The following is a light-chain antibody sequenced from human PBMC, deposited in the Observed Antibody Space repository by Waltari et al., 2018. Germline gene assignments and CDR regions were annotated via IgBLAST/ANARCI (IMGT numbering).Light chain of an antibody. J-gene: IGKJ2*01. Sequence: EIVMTQSPATLSVSPGERATLSCRASQSVSSNLAWYQQKPGQAPRLLIYGASTRATGITARFSCSGSGTECTQTISSLQSEVYAVYYSQQYNVWASYTFGQGTKLEIK. CDR2: GAS. CDR1: QSVSSN. CDR3: QQYNVWASYT. V-gene: IGKV3-15*01.